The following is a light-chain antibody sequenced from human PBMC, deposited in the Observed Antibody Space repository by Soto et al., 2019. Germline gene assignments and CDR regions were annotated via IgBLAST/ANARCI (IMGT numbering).Light chain of an antibody. CDR2: AAS. J-gene: IGKJ1*01. CDR1: QGIRND. CDR3: LQDYNYPWT. Sequence: AIQITQSPSSLSASVGDRVTITCRASQGIRNDLGWYQQKPGKAPKTLIYAASSLESGVPSRFSGSGSGTDFTRTISSLQPEDFATYSCLQDYNYPWTFGQGTKVEIK. V-gene: IGKV1-6*01.